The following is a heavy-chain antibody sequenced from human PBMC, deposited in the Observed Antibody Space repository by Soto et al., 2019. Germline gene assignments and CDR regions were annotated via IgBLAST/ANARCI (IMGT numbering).Heavy chain of an antibody. V-gene: IGHV3-48*01. D-gene: IGHD4-17*01. J-gene: IGHJ5*02. Sequence: EVQLVESGGGLVQPGGSLRLSCAASGFTFSSYSMNWVRQAPGKGLEWVSYISSSSSTIYDADYVKGRFTISRDNAKNSPYLQVNCFRAEDTAVYYCTREGGDLNWFDPWGEGTLVTVSS. CDR1: GFTFSSYS. CDR2: ISSSSSTI. CDR3: TREGGDLNWFDP.